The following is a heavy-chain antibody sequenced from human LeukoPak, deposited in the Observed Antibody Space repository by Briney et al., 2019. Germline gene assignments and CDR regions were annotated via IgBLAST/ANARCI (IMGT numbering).Heavy chain of an antibody. V-gene: IGHV3-73*01. CDR1: GFTFSGSA. Sequence: GGSLRLSCAASGFTFSGSAMHWVRQASGKGLEWVGRIRSKANSYATAYAASVKGRFTISRDDSKNTAYLQMNSLKTEDTAVYYCTPLLEWIKSAMDVWGKGTTVTVSS. J-gene: IGHJ6*03. D-gene: IGHD3-3*01. CDR3: TPLLEWIKSAMDV. CDR2: IRSKANSYAT.